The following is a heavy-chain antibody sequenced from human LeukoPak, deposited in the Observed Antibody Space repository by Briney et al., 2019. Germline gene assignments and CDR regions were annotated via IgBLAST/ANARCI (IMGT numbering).Heavy chain of an antibody. V-gene: IGHV1-18*04. CDR2: ISAYNGNT. CDR3: ARDYDILTGYPPGDY. CDR1: GYSFTSYG. D-gene: IGHD3-9*01. J-gene: IGHJ4*02. Sequence: ASVKVSCMASGYSFTSYGISWVRQAPGQGLEWMGWISAYNGNTNYAQKFQGRVTMTTDTSTSTAYMELRSLRSDDTAVYYCARDYDILTGYPPGDYWGQGTLVTVSS.